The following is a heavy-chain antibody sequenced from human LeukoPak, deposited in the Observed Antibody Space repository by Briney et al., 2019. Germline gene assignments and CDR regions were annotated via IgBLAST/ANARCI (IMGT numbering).Heavy chain of an antibody. J-gene: IGHJ5*02. D-gene: IGHD6-13*01. V-gene: IGHV1-8*01. CDR3: ARAYYSSSWYFGRIRFDP. Sequence: ASVKVSCKASGYTFTSYDINWARQATGQGLEWMGWMNPNSGNTGYVQKFQGRVTMTRNTSISTAYMELSSLRSEDTAVYYCARAYYSSSWYFGRIRFDPWGQGTLVTVSS. CDR2: MNPNSGNT. CDR1: GYTFTSYD.